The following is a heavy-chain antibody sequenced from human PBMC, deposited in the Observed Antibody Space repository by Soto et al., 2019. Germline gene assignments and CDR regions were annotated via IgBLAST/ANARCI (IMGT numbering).Heavy chain of an antibody. CDR1: GFSLSTSGVG. CDR3: AHRLDKNGKEGFDY. CDR2: IYWDDDK. J-gene: IGHJ4*02. Sequence: QITLKESGPTLVTPTQTLTLTCTFSGFSLSTSGVGVGWIRQPPGTAMEWLALIYWDDDKRYSPSLKSRLTITKDTSKNLVVLTLTNMYPVDTATYYCAHRLDKNGKEGFDYWGQGTLVTVSS. V-gene: IGHV2-5*02. D-gene: IGHD2-2*03.